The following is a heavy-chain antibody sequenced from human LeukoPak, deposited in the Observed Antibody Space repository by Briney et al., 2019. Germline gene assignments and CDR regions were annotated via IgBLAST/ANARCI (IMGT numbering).Heavy chain of an antibody. J-gene: IGHJ5*02. CDR2: IYTSGST. D-gene: IGHD4-17*01. CDR3: ARGAVYGDYSGWFDP. V-gene: IGHV4-4*07. Sequence: PSETLSLTCTVSGGSINYYSWSWIRQPAGKGLEWIGHIYTSGSTNYNPSLKSRVTMSVDTSKNQFSLKLSSVTAADTAVYYCARGAVYGDYSGWFDPWGQGTLVTVSS. CDR1: GGSINYYS.